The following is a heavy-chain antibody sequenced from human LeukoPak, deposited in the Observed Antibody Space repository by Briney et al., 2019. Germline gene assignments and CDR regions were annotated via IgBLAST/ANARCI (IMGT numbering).Heavy chain of an antibody. CDR1: GYTFTSYG. V-gene: IGHV1-69*04. D-gene: IGHD3-22*01. Sequence: ASVKVSCKASGYTFTSYGISWVRQAPGQGLEWMGRIIPILGIANYAQKFQGRVTITADKSTSTAYMELSSLRSEDTAVYYCARSYDGAFDIWGQGTMVTVSS. CDR2: IIPILGIA. CDR3: ARSYDGAFDI. J-gene: IGHJ3*02.